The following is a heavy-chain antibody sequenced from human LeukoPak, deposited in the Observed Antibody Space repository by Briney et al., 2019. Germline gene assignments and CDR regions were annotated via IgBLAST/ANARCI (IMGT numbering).Heavy chain of an antibody. J-gene: IGHJ4*02. CDR2: LSGSGDST. CDR1: GFTFRSYA. D-gene: IGHD6-19*01. Sequence: KSGGSLRLSCAASGFTFRSYAMSWVRQTPGKGLEWVSVLSGSGDSTYYADSVKGRFTISRDNSKNTVYLQMNSLRAEDTAVYYCAKSSQWLVKRGYFDYWGQGTLVTVSS. CDR3: AKSSQWLVKRGYFDY. V-gene: IGHV3-23*01.